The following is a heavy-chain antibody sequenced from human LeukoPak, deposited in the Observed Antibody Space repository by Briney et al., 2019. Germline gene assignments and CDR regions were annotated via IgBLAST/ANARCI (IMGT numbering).Heavy chain of an antibody. CDR1: GGSISNTNFY. V-gene: IGHV4-39*01. J-gene: IGHJ6*02. Sequence: SETLSLTCIVSGGSISNTNFYWAWLRQPPGKGLEWIGNIYYAGITSYNPSLKSRVIISVDTSKSQFSLRLTSVTAADTAVYYCVRQVPGPYNYYGMDVWGQGTTVTVSS. CDR3: VRQVPGPYNYYGMDV. CDR2: IYYAGIT.